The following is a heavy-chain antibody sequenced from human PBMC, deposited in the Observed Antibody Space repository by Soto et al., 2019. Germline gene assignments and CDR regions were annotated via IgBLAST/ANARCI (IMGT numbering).Heavy chain of an antibody. D-gene: IGHD3-22*01. CDR3: ARTENYYDSKGGLDV. Sequence: SGPTLVSPIETLTLTCTVSGFSLSNARMGVSWIRQPPGKALEWLAHIFSNDEKSYSTSLKSRLTISKDTSKSQVVLTMTNMDPVDTATYYCARTENYYDSKGGLDVWGQGTTVTVSS. V-gene: IGHV2-26*01. CDR1: GFSLSNARMG. CDR2: IFSNDEK. J-gene: IGHJ6*02.